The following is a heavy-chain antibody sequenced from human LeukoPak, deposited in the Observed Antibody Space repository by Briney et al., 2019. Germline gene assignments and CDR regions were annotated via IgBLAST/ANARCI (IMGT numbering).Heavy chain of an antibody. CDR2: MNWSGGST. Sequence: PGGSLRLSCTASGFAFDEHGMSWVCHVPGKGMERDSGMNWSGGSTGYADPLRGRFTISRDNAKNSLYLQMDSLRAEDTALYYCARAPITSPFYFDYWGQGTLVTVSS. J-gene: IGHJ4*02. D-gene: IGHD2-2*01. V-gene: IGHV3-20*04. CDR1: GFAFDEHG. CDR3: ARAPITSPFYFDY.